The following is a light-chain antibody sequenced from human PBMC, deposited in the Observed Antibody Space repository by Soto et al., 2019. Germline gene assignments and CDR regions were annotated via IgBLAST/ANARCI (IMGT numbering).Light chain of an antibody. CDR1: QTVSSTS. Sequence: EIVLTQSPGTLSLSPGERATLSCRASQTVSSTSLAWYQQRPGQAPRLLIFGASTRVTGIPDRFSGSGSGTDFTLTISRLEPEDFAVYFCQLYAISPKTFGQGTKVDIK. CDR2: GAS. V-gene: IGKV3-20*01. CDR3: QLYAISPKT. J-gene: IGKJ1*01.